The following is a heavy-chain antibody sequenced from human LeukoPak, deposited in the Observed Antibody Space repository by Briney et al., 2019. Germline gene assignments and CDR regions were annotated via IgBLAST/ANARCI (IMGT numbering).Heavy chain of an antibody. V-gene: IGHV3-9*01. CDR2: ISWNSGSI. D-gene: IGHD1-26*01. CDR3: ARVRFLRSGSFRGEGYFDY. Sequence: GGSLRLSCAASGFTFDDYAMHWVRQAPGKGLEWVSGISWNSGSIGYADSVKGRFTISRDNAKNSLYLQMNSLRAEDTAVYYCARVRFLRSGSFRGEGYFDYWGQGTLVTVSS. CDR1: GFTFDDYA. J-gene: IGHJ4*02.